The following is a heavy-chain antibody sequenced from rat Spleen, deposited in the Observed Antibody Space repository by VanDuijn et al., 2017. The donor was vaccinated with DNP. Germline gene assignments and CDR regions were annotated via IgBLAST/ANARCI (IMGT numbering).Heavy chain of an antibody. CDR3: TRDSGDWYFDF. CDR1: GFTFSNYY. Sequence: EVQLVESGGGPVQPGRSLKLSCVASGFTFSNYYMAWVRQAPTKGLEWVASITNSGDSTYYRDSVKGRFTFSRDNAKSTLYLQMDSLRSEDTATYYCTRDSGDWYFDFWGPGTMVTVSS. J-gene: IGHJ1*01. V-gene: IGHV5-27*01. CDR2: ITNSGDST. D-gene: IGHD1-1*01.